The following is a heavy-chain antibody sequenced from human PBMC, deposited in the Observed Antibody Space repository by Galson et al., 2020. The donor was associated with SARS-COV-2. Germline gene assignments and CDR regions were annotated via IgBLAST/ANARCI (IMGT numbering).Heavy chain of an antibody. CDR1: GFTFSDHY. Sequence: GGSLTLSCAASGFTFSDHYMDWVRQAPGKGLEWVGRTRNKANSYTTEYAASVKGRFTISRDDSKNSLYLQMNSLKTEDTAVYYCAILRNDILTGYYKSPFDYWGQGTLVTVSS. CDR2: TRNKANSYTT. CDR3: AILRNDILTGYYKSPFDY. D-gene: IGHD3-9*01. V-gene: IGHV3-72*01. J-gene: IGHJ4*02.